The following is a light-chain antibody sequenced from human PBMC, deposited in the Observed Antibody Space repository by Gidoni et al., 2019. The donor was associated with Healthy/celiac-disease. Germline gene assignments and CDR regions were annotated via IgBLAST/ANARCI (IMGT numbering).Light chain of an antibody. CDR3: CSYAGSSTFYV. CDR1: SSDVGIYNL. CDR2: EGS. J-gene: IGLJ1*01. Sequence: QSALTQPASASGSPGQSITISCTGTSSDVGIYNLVPRYQQHPGKAPKLMIYEGSKRPSGVSNRFSGSKSGNTASLTISGLQAEDEADYYCCSYAGSSTFYVFGTGTKVTVL. V-gene: IGLV2-23*01.